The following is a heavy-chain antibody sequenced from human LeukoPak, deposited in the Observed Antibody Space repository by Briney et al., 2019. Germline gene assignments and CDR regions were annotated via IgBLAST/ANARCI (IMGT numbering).Heavy chain of an antibody. V-gene: IGHV3-30*02. CDR2: IRYDGNNK. J-gene: IGHJ4*02. Sequence: PGGSLRLSCAASGFTFSSYGLHWVRQAPGKGLEWVAFIRYDGNNKYYADSVKGRFTISRDNSKNTLSLQMNTLRAEDTAVYYCAKLYASGTYYNDYFDYWGQGTLVTVSS. D-gene: IGHD3-10*01. CDR3: AKLYASGTYYNDYFDY. CDR1: GFTFSSYG.